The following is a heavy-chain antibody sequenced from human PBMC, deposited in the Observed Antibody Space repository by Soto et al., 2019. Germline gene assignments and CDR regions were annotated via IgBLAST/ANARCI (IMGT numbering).Heavy chain of an antibody. V-gene: IGHV4-31*03. CDR1: GGSISSGGYY. J-gene: IGHJ6*02. CDR2: IYYSGST. Sequence: SETLSLTCTVSGGSISSGGYYWSWIRQHPGKGLEWFGCIYYSGSTYYNPSLKSRVTISVDTSKNQFSLKLSSVTAADTAVYYCATAADFDYGDYSPYYYYGMDVWGQGTTVTVSS. D-gene: IGHD4-17*01. CDR3: ATAADFDYGDYSPYYYYGMDV.